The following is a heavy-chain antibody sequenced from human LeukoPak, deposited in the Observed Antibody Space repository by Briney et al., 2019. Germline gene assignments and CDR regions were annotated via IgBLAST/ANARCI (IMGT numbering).Heavy chain of an antibody. V-gene: IGHV3-11*01. D-gene: IGHD6-13*01. CDR2: IDISATTI. CDR3: ARRKHSGGWSPNEYYFDY. Sequence: PGRSLRLSCAASGFTFSDYYMSWIRQAPGKGLEWVSYIDISATTIYYAHSVKCRFTISRDNAKNSLYLQMNSLRAEDTAVYYCARRKHSGGWSPNEYYFDYWGQGTLVTVSS. J-gene: IGHJ4*02. CDR1: GFTFSDYY.